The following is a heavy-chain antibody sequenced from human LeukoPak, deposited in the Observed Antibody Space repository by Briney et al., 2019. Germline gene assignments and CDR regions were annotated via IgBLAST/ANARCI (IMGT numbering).Heavy chain of an antibody. V-gene: IGHV1-18*01. J-gene: IGHJ4*02. CDR3: ARPNYDILTGYYMSFDY. Sequence: VSPVKVSCKASGYTFSSYGISWVRQAPGQGLEWMGWISAYNGNINYAQKLQGRVTMTTDTSTSTAYMELRSLRSDDTAVYYCARPNYDILTGYYMSFDYWGQGTLVTVSS. CDR1: GYTFSSYG. CDR2: ISAYNGNI. D-gene: IGHD3-9*01.